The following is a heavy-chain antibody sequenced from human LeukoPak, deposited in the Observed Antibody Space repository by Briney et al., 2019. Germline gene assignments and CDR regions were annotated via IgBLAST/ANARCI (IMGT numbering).Heavy chain of an antibody. CDR3: ARPGVRGVISPFDY. J-gene: IGHJ4*02. Sequence: SETLSLTCTVSGGSISSYYWSWIRQPAGKGLEWIGRIYTSGSTNYNPSLKSRVTMSVDTSKNQFSLKLSSVTAADTAVYYCARPGVRGVISPFDYWGQGTLVTVSS. V-gene: IGHV4-4*07. CDR2: IYTSGST. CDR1: GGSISSYY. D-gene: IGHD3-10*01.